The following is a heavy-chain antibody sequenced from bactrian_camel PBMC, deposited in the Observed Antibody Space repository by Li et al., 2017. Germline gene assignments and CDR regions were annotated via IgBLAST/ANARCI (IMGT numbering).Heavy chain of an antibody. Sequence: QVQLVESGGGSVQTGGSLKLSCIVSGWPYTAACLGWFRQAPGKEREGLASIDNGGSTVYSDSVKGRFTISHDNAANTLFLQMNSLEPVDSAVYYCAAGWGIRPRIATLDSYEYQSWGPGTQVTVS. CDR2: IDNGGST. D-gene: IGHD4*01. CDR1: GWPYTAAC. CDR3: AAGWGIRPRIATLDSYEYQS. J-gene: IGHJ4*01. V-gene: IGHV3S53*01.